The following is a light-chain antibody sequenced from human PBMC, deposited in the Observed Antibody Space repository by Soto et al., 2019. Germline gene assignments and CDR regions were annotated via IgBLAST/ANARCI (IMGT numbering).Light chain of an antibody. Sequence: QPVLTQSSSASASLGSSVKLTCTLSSGHSSNIIAWHQQQPGKAPRYLMKLESSGSYNKGSGVPDRFSGSGSGADRYLTISNLQSEDEADYYCETWDSNTRVFGGGTQLTVL. CDR1: SGHSSNI. J-gene: IGLJ2*01. V-gene: IGLV4-60*03. CDR2: LESSGSY. CDR3: ETWDSNTRV.